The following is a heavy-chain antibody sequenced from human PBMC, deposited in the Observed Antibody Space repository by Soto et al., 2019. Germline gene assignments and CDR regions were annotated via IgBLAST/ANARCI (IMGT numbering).Heavy chain of an antibody. D-gene: IGHD3-9*01. CDR1: GFTFSSYG. CDR3: AKEKILTGYYTDDAFDI. Sequence: AGGSLRLSCAASGFTFSSYGMHWVRQAPGKGLEWVAVISYDGSNKYYADSVKGRFTISRDNSKNTLYLQMNSLRAEDTAVYYCAKEKILTGYYTDDAFDIWGQGTMVTVSS. V-gene: IGHV3-30*18. J-gene: IGHJ3*02. CDR2: ISYDGSNK.